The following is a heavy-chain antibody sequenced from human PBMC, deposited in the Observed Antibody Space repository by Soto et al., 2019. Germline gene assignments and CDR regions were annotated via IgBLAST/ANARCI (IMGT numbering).Heavy chain of an antibody. Sequence: PSETLSLTCAVYGGSSSGYYWSWIRQPLGKGLEWIGEINHSESTNYNPSLKSRVTISVDTSKNQFSLTLSSVTAADTAVYYCAINKREYTDMDVWGIESAVTISS. D-gene: IGHD3-10*01. J-gene: IGHJ6*03. CDR2: INHSEST. CDR1: GGSSSGYY. V-gene: IGHV4-34*01. CDR3: AINKREYTDMDV.